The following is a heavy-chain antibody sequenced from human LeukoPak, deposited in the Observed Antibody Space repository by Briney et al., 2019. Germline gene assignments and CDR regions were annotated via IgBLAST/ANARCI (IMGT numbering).Heavy chain of an antibody. Sequence: ASVKVSCKASGYTFTSYGISWVRQTPGQGLEWMGWISAYNGNTNYAQKLQGRVTMTTDTSTSTAYMELRSLRSDDTAVYYCASSLSTTVTYLFDYWGQGTLVTVSS. J-gene: IGHJ4*02. CDR2: ISAYNGNT. CDR1: GYTFTSYG. D-gene: IGHD4-17*01. V-gene: IGHV1-18*01. CDR3: ASSLSTTVTYLFDY.